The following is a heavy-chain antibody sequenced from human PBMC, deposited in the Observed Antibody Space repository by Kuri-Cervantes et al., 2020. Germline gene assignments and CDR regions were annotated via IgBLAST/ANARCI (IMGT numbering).Heavy chain of an antibody. D-gene: IGHD2/OR15-2a*01. CDR2: IYYSGST. V-gene: IGHV4-31*01. Sequence: SETLSLTCTVSGGSISSGGYYWSWIRQHPGKGLEWIGYIYYSGSTYYNPSLKSLVTISVGTSKNQFSLKLSSVTAADTAVYYCARADSKNWFDPWGQGTLVSVSS. CDR1: GGSISSGGYY. J-gene: IGHJ5*02. CDR3: ARADSKNWFDP.